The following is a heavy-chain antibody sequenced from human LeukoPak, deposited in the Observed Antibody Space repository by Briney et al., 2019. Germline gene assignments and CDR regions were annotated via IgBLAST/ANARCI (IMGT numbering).Heavy chain of an antibody. CDR3: AREQAGCGGPGN. V-gene: IGHV1-2*02. D-gene: IGHD2-21*01. J-gene: IGHJ4*02. CDR1: GYTFTCYY. CDR2: INPNSGGT. Sequence: ASVKVSCKSSGYTFTCYYMHWVRQAPGQGLEWMGWINPNSGGTNYAQKFQGRVTMTRDTSISTAYMELSRLRSDDTAVYYCAREQAGCGGPGNWGQGTLVTVSS.